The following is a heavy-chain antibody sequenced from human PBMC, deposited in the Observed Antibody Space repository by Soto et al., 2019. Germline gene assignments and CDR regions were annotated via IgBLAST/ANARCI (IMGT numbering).Heavy chain of an antibody. J-gene: IGHJ1*01. Sequence: VGSLRLSCAASGFTFSSYEMNWFRQAPVNGLEWVSYISSSGSTIYYADSVKGRFTISRDNAKNSLYLQMNSLRAEDTAVYYCARARYGYDSSGYYFYFQHWGQGTLVTVSS. CDR3: ARARYGYDSSGYYFYFQH. CDR2: ISSSGSTI. D-gene: IGHD3-22*01. V-gene: IGHV3-48*03. CDR1: GFTFSSYE.